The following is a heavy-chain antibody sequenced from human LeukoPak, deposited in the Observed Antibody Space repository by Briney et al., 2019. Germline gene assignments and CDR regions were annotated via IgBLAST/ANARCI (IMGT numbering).Heavy chain of an antibody. CDR3: ARAPSHRGFDY. V-gene: IGHV3-9*01. Sequence: PGGSLRLSCAASGFTFDDYAMHWVRHAPGKGLEWVSGISWNSGSIGYADSVKGRFTISRDNAKNSLYLQMNSLRAEDTALYYCARAPSHRGFDYWGQGTLVTVSS. CDR2: ISWNSGSI. J-gene: IGHJ4*02. CDR1: GFTFDDYA.